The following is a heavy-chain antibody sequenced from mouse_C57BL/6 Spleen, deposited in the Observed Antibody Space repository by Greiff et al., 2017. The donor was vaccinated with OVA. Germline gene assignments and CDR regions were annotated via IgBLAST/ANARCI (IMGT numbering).Heavy chain of an antibody. V-gene: IGHV1-61*01. J-gene: IGHJ2*01. D-gene: IGHD2-2*01. Sequence: VKLQQPGAELVRPGSSVKLSCKASGYTFTSYWMDWVKQRPGQGLEWIGNIYPSDSETHYNQKFKDKATLTVDKSSSTAYMQLSSLTSEDSAVYYCARGGYDFDYWGQGTTLTVSS. CDR2: IYPSDSET. CDR1: GYTFTSYW. CDR3: ARGGYDFDY.